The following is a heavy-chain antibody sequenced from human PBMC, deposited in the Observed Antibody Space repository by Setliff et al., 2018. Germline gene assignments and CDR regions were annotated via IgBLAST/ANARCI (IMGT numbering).Heavy chain of an antibody. CDR1: EFTFSNYW. V-gene: IGHV3-7*03. Sequence: GGSLRLSCVASEFTFSNYWKTWVRQAPGKGLEWVANIRQDGGQTYYEDSVKGRFTISRDNSKNQVVLTMSSVGPFDSGTYYCARVRLRGFRGFTFSDALDIWGQGTKVTVSS. CDR2: IRQDGGQT. CDR3: ARVRLRGFRGFTFSDALDI. J-gene: IGHJ3*02. D-gene: IGHD3-10*01.